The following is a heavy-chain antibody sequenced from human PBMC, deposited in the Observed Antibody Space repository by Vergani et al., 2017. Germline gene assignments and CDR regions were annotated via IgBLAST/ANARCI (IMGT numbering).Heavy chain of an antibody. J-gene: IGHJ4*02. D-gene: IGHD1-26*01. V-gene: IGHV4-4*02. CDR2: ICHTEDT. Sequence: QVQLQESGPGLVKPSGTLSLTCAVSGDSISSNNCWTWVRQPPGKGLEWVGEICHTEDTKYSTSLKRRVTVSVDESRNLFSLRLNSVTAADPAVYYCATVGYRRGGYYFDYWGQGILVTVSS. CDR3: ATVGYRRGGYYFDY. CDR1: GDSISSNNC.